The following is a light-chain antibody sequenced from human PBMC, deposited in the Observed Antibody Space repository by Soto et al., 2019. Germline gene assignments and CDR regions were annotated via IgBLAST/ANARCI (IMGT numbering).Light chain of an antibody. Sequence: EVVMTQSPATLSVSPGKRAILSCRASQSVSSNIAWYQQKPGQAPRLLIYGASTRATGIPARFSGSGSGTFFSLTISSLQSEDFAVYYCHQYNSWYTFGQGTKLEIK. V-gene: IGKV3-15*01. CDR1: QSVSSN. CDR2: GAS. CDR3: HQYNSWYT. J-gene: IGKJ2*01.